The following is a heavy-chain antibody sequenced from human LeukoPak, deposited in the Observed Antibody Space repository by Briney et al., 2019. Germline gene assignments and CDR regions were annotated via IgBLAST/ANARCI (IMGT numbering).Heavy chain of an antibody. CDR1: GFTFSSYA. Sequence: GGSLRLSCAASGFTFSSYAMSWVRQAPGKGLEWVSGISTSGGSSSYADSVKGRFTISRHNSKNTLYLQMNSLRAEDTAVYYCARASGGATDYWGQGTLVAVSS. D-gene: IGHD1-26*01. CDR3: ARASGGATDY. CDR2: ISTSGGSS. V-gene: IGHV3-23*01. J-gene: IGHJ4*02.